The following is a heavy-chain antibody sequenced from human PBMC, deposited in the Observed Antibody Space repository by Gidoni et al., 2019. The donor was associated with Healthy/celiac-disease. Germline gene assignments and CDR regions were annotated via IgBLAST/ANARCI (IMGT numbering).Heavy chain of an antibody. CDR2: IGGSGDT. CDR1: GFPFTKVA. V-gene: IGHV3-23*01. J-gene: IGHJ4*02. D-gene: IGHD3-10*01. CDR3: AKPPHYYDSETYSTFDY. Sequence: EVHLLESGGGLVQPGGSLRLSCAASGFPFTKVAMTWVRQAPGKGLEWVSAIGGSGDTHYTDSVKGRFTISRDNSKYTLYLQMNSLRAEDTAVYYCAKPPHYYDSETYSTFDYWGQGTLVTVSS.